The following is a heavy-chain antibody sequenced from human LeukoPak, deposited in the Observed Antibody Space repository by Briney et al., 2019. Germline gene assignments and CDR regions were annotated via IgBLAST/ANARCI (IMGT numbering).Heavy chain of an antibody. CDR2: ISYDGSNK. CDR3: AKVNTVTTYYCYYGMDV. CDR1: GSTFSSYG. J-gene: IGHJ6*04. V-gene: IGHV3-30*18. D-gene: IGHD4-17*01. Sequence: GGSLRLSCAASGSTFSSYGMHWVRQAPGKGLEWVAVISYDGSNKYYADSVKGRFTISRDNSKNTLYLQMNSLRAEDTAVYYCAKVNTVTTYYCYYGMDVWGKGTTVTVSS.